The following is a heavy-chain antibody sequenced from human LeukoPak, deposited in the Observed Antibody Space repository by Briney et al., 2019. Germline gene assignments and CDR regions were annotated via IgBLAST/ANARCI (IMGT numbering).Heavy chain of an antibody. CDR2: ISSSGSTI. CDR1: GFTFSSYE. J-gene: IGHJ4*02. CDR3: AREGGSRVVIYFDY. Sequence: GGSLRLSCAASGFTFSSYEMNWVRQAPGKGLEWVSYISSSGSTIYYADSVKGRFTISRGNAKNSLYLLMNSLRAEDTAVYYCAREGGSRVVIYFDYWGQGTLVTVSS. V-gene: IGHV3-48*03. D-gene: IGHD1-26*01.